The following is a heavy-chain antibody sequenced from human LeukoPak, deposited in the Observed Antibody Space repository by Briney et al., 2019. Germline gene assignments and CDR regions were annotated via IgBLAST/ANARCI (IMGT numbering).Heavy chain of an antibody. CDR1: GYILTSHF. D-gene: IGHD2-2*01. CDR3: ARATDQEFDY. Sequence: ASVKGSCRAAGYILTSHFMHWVRQAPGQGLEWMGIIYPGGNYTNYAQKFHDRVTMTRDTSASTIYMELSSLKSEDTAVYYCARATDQEFDYWVQGTVVTVSS. CDR2: IYPGGNYT. V-gene: IGHV1-46*03. J-gene: IGHJ4*02.